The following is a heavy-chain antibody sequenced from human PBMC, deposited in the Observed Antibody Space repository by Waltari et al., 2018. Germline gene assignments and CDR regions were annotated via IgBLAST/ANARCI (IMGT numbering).Heavy chain of an antibody. J-gene: IGHJ4*02. CDR2: ISGGSSYI. V-gene: IGHV3-21*01. D-gene: IGHD6-19*01. CDR3: ARDISRQWLAD. CDR1: GFPFSSYT. Sequence: EVQLVESGGGLVKTGGSLRLSCAASGFPFSSYTINWVRQAPGKGLEWVSSISGGSSYIYYADSLKGRFTISRDNAKNSLYLQMNSLRAEDTAVYYCARDISRQWLADWGQGTLVSVSS.